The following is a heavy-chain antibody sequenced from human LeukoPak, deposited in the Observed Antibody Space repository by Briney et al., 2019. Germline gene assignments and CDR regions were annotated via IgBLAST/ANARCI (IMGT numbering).Heavy chain of an antibody. CDR1: GFTLSTYA. CDR3: TRKLAL. J-gene: IGHJ4*02. V-gene: IGHV3-48*02. CDR2: IGSNGGTI. Sequence: PGGSLRLSCAASGFTLSTYAMNWVRQAPGKGLEWVAYIGSNGGTIHYADSAKGRFTISRDNAKNSLFLQMNSLRDEDTAMYFCTRKLALWGQGTLVTVSS.